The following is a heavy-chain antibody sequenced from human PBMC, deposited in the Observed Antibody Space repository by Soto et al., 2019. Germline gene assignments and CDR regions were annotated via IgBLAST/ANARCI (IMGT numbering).Heavy chain of an antibody. J-gene: IGHJ4*02. CDR2: IYTGGTT. CDR3: AADRSGYHDRGFDY. Sequence: GGSLRLSCSASGFTVGSNYMTWVRQAPGKGLEWVSVIYTGGTTYYADSVKGRFTISRDNTKNILYLQMNSLRDGDTALYFCAADRSGYHDRGFDYWGQGTLVTVSS. D-gene: IGHD3-22*01. CDR1: GFTVGSNY. V-gene: IGHV3-66*01.